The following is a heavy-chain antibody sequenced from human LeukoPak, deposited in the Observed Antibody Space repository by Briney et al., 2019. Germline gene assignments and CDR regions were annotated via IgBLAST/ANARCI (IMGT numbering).Heavy chain of an antibody. CDR3: ARAFYPGYYSYMAV. V-gene: IGHV4-61*01. CDR2: IYYSGST. Sequence: KPSETLSLTCIISGGSISSSTYYWSWIRQPPGKGLEWIGYIYYSGSTNYNPSLKSRVTISVDTSKNQFSLKLSSVTAADTAVYYCARAFYPGYYSYMAVWGKGTTVTVSS. CDR1: GGSISSSTYY. D-gene: IGHD3-3*02. J-gene: IGHJ6*03.